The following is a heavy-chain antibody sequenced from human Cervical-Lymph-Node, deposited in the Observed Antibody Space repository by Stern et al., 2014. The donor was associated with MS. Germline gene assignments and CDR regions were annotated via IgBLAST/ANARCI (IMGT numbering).Heavy chain of an antibody. D-gene: IGHD3-16*02. Sequence: EVQLVESGGGLAQPGGSLRLSCAASGFAFSTHAMSWVRQAPGKGPELVAGITAGGSSTYYVDSVKGRFTISRDNTKNTLFLQMHSLRGDDMDVYYCAKDRRTFGELLFSPFDLWGQGALVTVSS. CDR3: AKDRRTFGELLFSPFDL. J-gene: IGHJ5*02. CDR1: GFAFSTHA. V-gene: IGHV3-23*04. CDR2: ITAGGSST.